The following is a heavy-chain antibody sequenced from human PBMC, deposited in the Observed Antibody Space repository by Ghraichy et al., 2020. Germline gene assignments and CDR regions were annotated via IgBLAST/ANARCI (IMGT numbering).Heavy chain of an antibody. CDR2: INHSGST. Sequence: SETLSLTCAVYGGSFSGYYWSWIRQPPGKGLEWIGEINHSGSTNYNPSLKSRVTISVDTSKNQFSLKLSSVTAADTAVYYCARGHPGLTRDCGGDCYSRCAGREQSLLQKNFDYWGQGTLVTVSS. CDR3: ARGHPGLTRDCGGDCYSRCAGREQSLLQKNFDY. V-gene: IGHV4-34*01. CDR1: GGSFSGYY. J-gene: IGHJ4*02. D-gene: IGHD2-21*02.